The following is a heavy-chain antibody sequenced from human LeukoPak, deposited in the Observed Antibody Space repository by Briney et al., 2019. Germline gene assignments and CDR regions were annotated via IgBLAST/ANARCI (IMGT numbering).Heavy chain of an antibody. CDR2: INHSGST. CDR3: ARVLRVNGSIDY. D-gene: IGHD3-10*01. J-gene: IGHJ4*02. Sequence: PSETLSLTCAVYGGSFSGYYWSWIGQPPGKGLEWIGEINHSGSTNYNPSLKSRVTISVDTSKNQFSLKLSSVTAADTAVYYCARVLRVNGSIDYWGQGTLVTVSS. CDR1: GGSFSGYY. V-gene: IGHV4-34*01.